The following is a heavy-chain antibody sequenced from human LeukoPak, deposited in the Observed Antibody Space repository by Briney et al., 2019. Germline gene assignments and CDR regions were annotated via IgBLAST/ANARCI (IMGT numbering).Heavy chain of an antibody. CDR1: GFTFSSYA. D-gene: IGHD2-8*02. CDR2: ITSSGGST. Sequence: GGSLRLSCAASGFTFSSYAMSWVRQAPGKGLEWVSTITSSGGSTYYADSVKGRFTISRGNSKNTLFLQTNSLRAEDTAVYYCAKGSLTIWYAFDIWGQGTMVTVSS. V-gene: IGHV3-23*01. J-gene: IGHJ3*02. CDR3: AKGSLTIWYAFDI.